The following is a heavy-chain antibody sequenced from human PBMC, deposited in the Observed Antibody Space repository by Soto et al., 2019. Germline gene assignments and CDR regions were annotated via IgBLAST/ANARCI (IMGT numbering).Heavy chain of an antibody. CDR2: IYWDDDK. D-gene: IGHD3-3*01. CDR1: GFSLTTSGVG. J-gene: IGHJ4*02. V-gene: IGHV2-5*02. Sequence: QITLNESGPTQVKPRQTLTLTCTFSGFSLTTSGVGVGWIRQSPGKAPEWLALIYWDDDKGYSPSLKSILTITKNTAKNPVVLTLADLDTADTATYYCANRVLRTVFGLVTTTAIYFDFWGQGTPVAVSS. CDR3: ANRVLRTVFGLVTTTAIYFDF.